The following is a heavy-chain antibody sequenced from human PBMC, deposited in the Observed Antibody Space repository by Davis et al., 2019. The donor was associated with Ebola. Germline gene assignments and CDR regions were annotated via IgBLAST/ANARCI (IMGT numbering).Heavy chain of an antibody. CDR2: ISVYNGNT. CDR3: ARDGQRLPPLVRGYGMDV. D-gene: IGHD3-10*01. V-gene: IGHV1-18*01. Sequence: ASVTVSCKASGYTFTSYGISWVRQAPAQGLEWMGWISVYNGNTNYAQKLQGRVTMTTDTSTRPAYMELRSLRSDDPAVYYGARDGQRLPPLVRGYGMDVWGKGTTVTVSS. J-gene: IGHJ6*04. CDR1: GYTFTSYG.